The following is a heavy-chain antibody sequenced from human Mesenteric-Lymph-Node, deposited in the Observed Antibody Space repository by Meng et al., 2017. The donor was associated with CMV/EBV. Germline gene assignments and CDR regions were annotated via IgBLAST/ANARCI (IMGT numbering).Heavy chain of an antibody. CDR2: ISSSSYYI. J-gene: IGHJ4*02. Sequence: GESLKISCAASGFTFSSYALSWVRQAPGKGLEWVASISSSSYYISYAESLKGRFTISRDNAKNSLYLQMNSLRAEDTAVYYCTRGKPVDYWGQGTLVTVSS. V-gene: IGHV3-21*06. CDR1: GFTFSSYA. CDR3: TRGKPVDY.